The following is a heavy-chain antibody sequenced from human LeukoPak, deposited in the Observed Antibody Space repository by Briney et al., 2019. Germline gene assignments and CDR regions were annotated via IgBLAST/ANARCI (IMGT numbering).Heavy chain of an antibody. CDR1: GGSISSYY. J-gene: IGHJ2*01. D-gene: IGHD6-6*01. Sequence: SETLSLTCTVSGGSISSYYWSWIRQPPGKGLEWIGYIYYSGRTNYNPSLKSRVTISVDTSKNQFSLKLSSVTAADTAMYYCARADRIAARRRVYFDLWGRGTLVTVSS. V-gene: IGHV4-59*01. CDR2: IYYSGRT. CDR3: ARADRIAARRRVYFDL.